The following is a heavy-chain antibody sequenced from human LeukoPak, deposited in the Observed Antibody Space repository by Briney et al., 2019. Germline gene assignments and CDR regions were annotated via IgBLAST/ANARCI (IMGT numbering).Heavy chain of an antibody. J-gene: IGHJ5*02. D-gene: IGHD6-13*01. V-gene: IGHV3-21*01. Sequence: GGSLRLSCAASGFTFSSYSMNWDRQAPGKGLEWVSSISSSSSYIYYADSVKGRFTNSRDNAKNSLYLQMNSLRAEDTAVYYCARNPSYSSSWYALFDPWGQGTLVTVSS. CDR2: ISSSSSYI. CDR1: GFTFSSYS. CDR3: ARNPSYSSSWYALFDP.